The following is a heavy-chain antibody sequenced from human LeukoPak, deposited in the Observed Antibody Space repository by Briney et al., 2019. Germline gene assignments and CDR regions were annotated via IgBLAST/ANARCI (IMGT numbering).Heavy chain of an antibody. CDR1: GFTFSDYY. J-gene: IGHJ4*02. CDR2: SSSSGSTR. Sequence: GGSLRLSCAASGFTFSDYYMSWIRQAPGKGLEWVSYSSSSGSTRYYADSVKGRFTISRDNAQNSLYLQMNSLRTEDTAVYYCARGTSWGYCDSTSCYSFDYWGQGTLVTVSS. CDR3: ARGTSWGYCDSTSCYSFDY. D-gene: IGHD2-2*01. V-gene: IGHV3-11*04.